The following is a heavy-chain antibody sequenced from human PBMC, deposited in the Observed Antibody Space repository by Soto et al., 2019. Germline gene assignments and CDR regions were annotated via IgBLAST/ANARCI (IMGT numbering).Heavy chain of an antibody. V-gene: IGHV3-74*01. D-gene: IGHD1-1*01. CDR2: MNSDGSRA. CDR3: VRDGYPAWVYGVDV. CDR1: GFTFSSYW. Sequence: PGGSLRLSCTASGFTFSSYWMHWVRQAPGKGLVWVSRMNSDGSRADYADSVKGRFTISGDNARNTLYLRMNSLRAEDTAVYYCVRDGYPAWVYGVDVWGQGTTVTVS. J-gene: IGHJ6*02.